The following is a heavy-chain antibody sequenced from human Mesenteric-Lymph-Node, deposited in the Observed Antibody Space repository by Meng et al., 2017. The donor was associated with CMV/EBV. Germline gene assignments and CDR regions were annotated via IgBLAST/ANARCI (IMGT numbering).Heavy chain of an antibody. CDR2: IIPILGVA. Sequence: KASGGPFSTYTISWVRQAPGQGLEWMGRIIPILGVANYAQKFQGRVTITADKSTSTAYMELSSLRSEDTAVYYCARVGPRLLWGIDYWGQGTLVTVSS. D-gene: IGHD2-21*01. V-gene: IGHV1-69*02. J-gene: IGHJ4*02. CDR1: GGPFSTYT. CDR3: ARVGPRLLWGIDY.